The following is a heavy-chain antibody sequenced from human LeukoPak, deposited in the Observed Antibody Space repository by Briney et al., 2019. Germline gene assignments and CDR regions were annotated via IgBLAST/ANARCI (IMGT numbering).Heavy chain of an antibody. V-gene: IGHV3-74*01. CDR1: GFTFTSSW. CDR3: ARPQDGYNGFDC. D-gene: IGHD5-24*01. J-gene: IGHJ4*02. CDR2: INSDGSNR. Sequence: PGGSLRLSCAASGFTFTSSWMHWVRQTPGKGLVWVSRINSDGSNRNYADSVKGRFTISRDNAKNALYPQMDSLRAEDAAVYYCARPQDGYNGFDCWGQGTLVTVSS.